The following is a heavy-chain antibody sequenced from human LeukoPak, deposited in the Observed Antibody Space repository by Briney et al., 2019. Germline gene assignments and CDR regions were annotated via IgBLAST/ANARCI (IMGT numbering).Heavy chain of an antibody. D-gene: IGHD3-10*01. CDR1: GFTVRNNY. J-gene: IGHJ4*02. V-gene: IGHV3-66*01. Sequence: GGSLRLSCAASGFTVRNNYMSWVRQAPGKGLEWVSVIYSGGSTYYADSVKGRFTISRDNSKNTLHLQMNSLRAEDTAVYYCARDITMVRGVIILACYFDYWGQGTLVTVSS. CDR2: IYSGGST. CDR3: ARDITMVRGVIILACYFDY.